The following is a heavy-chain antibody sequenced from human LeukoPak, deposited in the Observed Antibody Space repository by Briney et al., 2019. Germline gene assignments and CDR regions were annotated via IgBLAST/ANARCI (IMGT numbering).Heavy chain of an antibody. Sequence: PGGSLRLSCAASGFTFSSYWMSWVRQAPGKGLEWVANIKQDGSEKYYVDSVKGRFTISRHNSENTLYLQMNSLRAEDTAVYYCARGLKGLNGPFDYWGQGTLVTVSS. V-gene: IGHV3-7*03. J-gene: IGHJ4*02. CDR3: ARGLKGLNGPFDY. CDR2: IKQDGSEK. D-gene: IGHD2-8*01. CDR1: GFTFSSYW.